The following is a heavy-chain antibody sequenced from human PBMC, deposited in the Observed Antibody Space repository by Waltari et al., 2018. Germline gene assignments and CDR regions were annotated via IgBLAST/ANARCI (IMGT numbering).Heavy chain of an antibody. CDR1: GYTFTSYY. CDR2: INPSVGST. V-gene: IGHV1-46*01. Sequence: QVQLVQSGAEVKKPGSSVTVSCKASGYTFTSYYMHWVRQAPGQGLEWMGIINPSVGSTSYAQKFQGRVTMTRDTSTSTVYMELSSLRSEDTAVYYCASGPSYYFVYWGQGTLVTVSS. D-gene: IGHD6-6*01. J-gene: IGHJ4*02. CDR3: ASGPSYYFVY.